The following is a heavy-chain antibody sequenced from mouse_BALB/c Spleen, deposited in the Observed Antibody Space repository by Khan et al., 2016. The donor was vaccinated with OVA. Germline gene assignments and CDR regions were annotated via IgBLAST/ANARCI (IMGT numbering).Heavy chain of an antibody. V-gene: IGHV1-77*01. CDR1: GYTFNDYY. J-gene: IGHJ3*01. CDR3: ARSGTGAFLY. D-gene: IGHD3-1*01. Sequence: QVQLQQSGAELARPGASVKLSCKASGYTFNDYYINWVKQRTGQGLEWIGDIFPGRGNSNYNEKFKGKATLTADKSSSTAYMQFSSLTSDDSAVYFCARSGTGAFLYWGQGTLVTVSA. CDR2: IFPGRGNS.